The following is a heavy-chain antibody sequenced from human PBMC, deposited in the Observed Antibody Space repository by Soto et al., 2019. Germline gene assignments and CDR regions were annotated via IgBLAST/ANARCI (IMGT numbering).Heavy chain of an antibody. V-gene: IGHV4-30-4*01. CDR1: GGSISSGDYY. J-gene: IGHJ4*02. D-gene: IGHD3-22*01. CDR3: ARVTFYDSSGSYYFDY. CDR2: IYYSGTT. Sequence: PAETLSLTCTVSGGSISSGDYYWSWIRQPPGKGLEWIGYIYYSGTTYYNPSLKSRLNISLDTSKNQFSLKLSSVTDADTAVYFCARVTFYDSSGSYYFDYWGQGTLVTVSS.